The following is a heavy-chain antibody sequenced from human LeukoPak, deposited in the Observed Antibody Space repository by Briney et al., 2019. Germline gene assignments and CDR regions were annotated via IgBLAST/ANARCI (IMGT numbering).Heavy chain of an antibody. CDR3: ARNLAGYSSRTGAFDI. V-gene: IGHV4-34*01. Sequence: SETLSLTCAVYGGSFSGYYWSWIRQPPGKGLEWIGEINHSGSTNYNPSLKSRVTISVDTSKNQFSLKLSSVTAADTAVYYCARNLAGYSSRTGAFDIWGQGTMVTVSS. D-gene: IGHD6-13*01. CDR2: INHSGST. J-gene: IGHJ3*02. CDR1: GGSFSGYY.